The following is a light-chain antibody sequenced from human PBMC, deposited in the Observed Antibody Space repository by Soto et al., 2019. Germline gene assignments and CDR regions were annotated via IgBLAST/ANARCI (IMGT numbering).Light chain of an antibody. CDR1: SSNIGAGYD. CDR2: GNS. J-gene: IGLJ2*01. Sequence: QSVLTQPPSVSGAPGQRVTISCTGSSSNIGAGYDVHWYQQLPGTAPKLLIYGNSNRPSGVPDRFSGSKSATSASLAITGLLAEDEADYYCQSSDSSLSGSVVFGGGTKLTVL. V-gene: IGLV1-40*01. CDR3: QSSDSSLSGSVV.